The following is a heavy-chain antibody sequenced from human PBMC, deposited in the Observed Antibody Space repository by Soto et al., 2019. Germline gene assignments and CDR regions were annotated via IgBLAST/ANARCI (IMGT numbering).Heavy chain of an antibody. V-gene: IGHV3-21*01. Sequence: EVQLVESGGGLVKPGGSLRLSCAASGFTFSSYSMNWVRQAPGKGLEWVSSISSSSSYIYYADSVKGRFTISRDNAKNSLYLQMNSLRAKDTAVYYCARDLRYGDAPLVFWYFALWGRGTLVTVSS. J-gene: IGHJ2*01. CDR2: ISSSSSYI. CDR1: GFTFSSYS. CDR3: ARDLRYGDAPLVFWYFAL. D-gene: IGHD4-17*01.